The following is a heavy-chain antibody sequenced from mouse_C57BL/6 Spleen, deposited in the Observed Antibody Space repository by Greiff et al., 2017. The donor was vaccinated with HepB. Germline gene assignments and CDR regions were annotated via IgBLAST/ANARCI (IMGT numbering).Heavy chain of an antibody. Sequence: EVKLMESGGGLVQPKGSLKLSCAASGFTFNTYAMHWVRQAPGKGLEWVARIRSKSSNYATYYADSVKDRFTISRDDSQSMLYLQMNNLNTEDTAMYYCVRSYGSSWYFDVWGTGTPVTVSS. D-gene: IGHD1-1*01. CDR2: IRSKSSNYAT. CDR1: GFTFNTYA. V-gene: IGHV10-3*01. CDR3: VRSYGSSWYFDV. J-gene: IGHJ1*03.